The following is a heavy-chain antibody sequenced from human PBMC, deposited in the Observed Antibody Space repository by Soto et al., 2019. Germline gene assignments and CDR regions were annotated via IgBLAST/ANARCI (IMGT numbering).Heavy chain of an antibody. CDR2: IKQDGSEK. D-gene: IGHD2-2*01. Sequence: PGGSLRLSCAASGFTFSSYWMSWVRQAPGKGLEWVANIKQDGSEKYYVDSVKGRFTISRDNARNSLYLQMNSLRAEDTAVYYCARVGRTHYYYYYGMDVWGQGTTVTVSS. CDR3: ARVGRTHYYYYYGMDV. CDR1: GFTFSSYW. J-gene: IGHJ6*02. V-gene: IGHV3-7*01.